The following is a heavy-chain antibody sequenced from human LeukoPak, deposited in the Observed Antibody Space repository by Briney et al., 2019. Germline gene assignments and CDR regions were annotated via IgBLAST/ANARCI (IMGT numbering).Heavy chain of an antibody. D-gene: IGHD3-22*01. V-gene: IGHV1-24*01. CDR1: GYTLTELS. J-gene: IGHJ4*02. CDR2: FDPEDGET. Sequence: ASVKVSCKVSGYTLTELSMHWVRQAPGKGLEWMGGFDPEDGETIYAQKFQGRVTMTEDTSTDTAYMELSRLRSEDTAVYYCATLDSSGYYYPNFDYWGQGTLVTVSS. CDR3: ATLDSSGYYYPNFDY.